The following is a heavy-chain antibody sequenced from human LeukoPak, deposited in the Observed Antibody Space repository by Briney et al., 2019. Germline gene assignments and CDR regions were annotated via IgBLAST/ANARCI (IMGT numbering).Heavy chain of an antibody. J-gene: IGHJ5*02. CDR1: GYTFTGYY. Sequence: ASVKVSCKASGYTFTGYYMHWVRQAPGQGLEWMGWINPNSGGTNYAQKFQGRVTITRDTSISTAYMELSRLRSDDTAVYYCARDTINDYGDSWFDPWGQGTLVTVSS. V-gene: IGHV1-2*02. CDR3: ARDTINDYGDSWFDP. D-gene: IGHD4-17*01. CDR2: INPNSGGT.